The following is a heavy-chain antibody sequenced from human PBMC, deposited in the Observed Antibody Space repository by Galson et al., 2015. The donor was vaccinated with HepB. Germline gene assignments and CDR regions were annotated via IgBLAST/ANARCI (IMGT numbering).Heavy chain of an antibody. D-gene: IGHD2-21*01. J-gene: IGHJ6*02. CDR3: ARDSQYERIPCGMDV. V-gene: IGHV3-33*01. Sequence: SLRLSCAASGFTFSSYGMHWVRQAPGKGLEWVAVIWYDGSNKYYADSVKGRFTISRDNSKNTLYLQMNSLRAEDTAVYYCARDSQYERIPCGMDVRGQGTMVTVSS. CDR2: IWYDGSNK. CDR1: GFTFSSYG.